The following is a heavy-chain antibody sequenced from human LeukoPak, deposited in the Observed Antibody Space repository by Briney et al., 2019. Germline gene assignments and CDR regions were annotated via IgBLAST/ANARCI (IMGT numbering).Heavy chain of an antibody. CDR3: ARHRHSGVWAAIVDY. CDR1: GYSFTSNW. Sequence: GESLKISCKGFGYSFTSNWIGWVRQMPGKGLEWMGIIHPRDSDTTYSPSFQGQVTISADRSTSTAYLQWSSLKASDTAMYYCARHRHSGVWAAIVDYWGQGPLVTVSS. J-gene: IGHJ4*02. D-gene: IGHD6-19*01. V-gene: IGHV5-51*01. CDR2: IHPRDSDT.